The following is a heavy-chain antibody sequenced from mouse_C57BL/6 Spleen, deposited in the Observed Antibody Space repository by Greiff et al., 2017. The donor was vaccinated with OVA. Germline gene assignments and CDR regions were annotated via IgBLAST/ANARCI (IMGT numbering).Heavy chain of an antibody. V-gene: IGHV1-15*01. Sequence: VQLQQSGAELVRPGASVTLSCKASGYTFTDYEMHWVKQTPVHGLEWIGAIDPETGGTAYNQKFKGKAILTADKSSSTAYMELRSLTSEDSAVYYCTRGVLRGYWYFDVWGTGTTVTVSS. CDR3: TRGVLRGYWYFDV. J-gene: IGHJ1*03. CDR2: IDPETGGT. D-gene: IGHD1-1*01. CDR1: GYTFTDYE.